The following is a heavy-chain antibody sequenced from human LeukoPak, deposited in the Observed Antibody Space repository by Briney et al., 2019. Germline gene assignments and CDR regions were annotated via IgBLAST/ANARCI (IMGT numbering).Heavy chain of an antibody. D-gene: IGHD6-13*01. V-gene: IGHV3-7*05. CDR1: GFTFSSIW. CDR3: AREIGSAARGR. J-gene: IGHJ4*02. Sequence: GGSLRLSCATSGFTFSSIWMSWVRQAPGKGLEWVANIKHDGSETNYVDSVKGRFTISRDNAKNSVYLQMNSLRAEDTAVYYCAREIGSAARGRWGQGTLVTVSS. CDR2: IKHDGSET.